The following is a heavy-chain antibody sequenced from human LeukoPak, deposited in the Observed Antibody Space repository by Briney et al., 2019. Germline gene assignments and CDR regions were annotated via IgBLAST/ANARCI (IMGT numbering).Heavy chain of an antibody. V-gene: IGHV3-21*01. J-gene: IGHJ4*02. CDR2: ISSSSSYI. CDR3: ARDPRRDDY. CDR1: GFTFSSYS. Sequence: GGSLRLSCAASGFTFSSYSMNWVRQAPGKGLEWVSSISSSSSYIYYAESVKGRFTISRDNAKNSMYLQMNSLRAEDTAVYYCARDPRRDDYWGQGTLVTVSS.